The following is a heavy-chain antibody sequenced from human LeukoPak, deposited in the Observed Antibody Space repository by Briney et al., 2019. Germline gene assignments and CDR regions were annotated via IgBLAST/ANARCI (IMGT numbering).Heavy chain of an antibody. Sequence: ASVKVSCKASGYTFTSYGISWVRQAPGQGLEWMGWISAYNGNTNYAQKLQGRVTMTTDTSTSTAYMELRSLRSDDTAVYYCATWPLIVGAVNDAFDIWGQGTMVTVSS. CDR2: ISAYNGNT. V-gene: IGHV1-18*01. J-gene: IGHJ3*02. D-gene: IGHD1-26*01. CDR1: GYTFTSYG. CDR3: ATWPLIVGAVNDAFDI.